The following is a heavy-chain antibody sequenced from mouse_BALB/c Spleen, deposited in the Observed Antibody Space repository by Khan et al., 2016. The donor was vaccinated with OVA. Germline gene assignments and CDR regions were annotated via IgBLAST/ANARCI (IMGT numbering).Heavy chain of an antibody. V-gene: IGHV2-9*02. CDR2: IWAGGST. J-gene: IGHJ2*01. CDR3: ARLVDI. D-gene: IGHD1-3*01. CDR1: GFSLTSYG. Sequence: QVQLKESGPGLVAPSQSLSITCTVSGFSLTSYGVHWVRQPPGKGLEWLGVIWAGGSTNYNSTLMSRLSISKDNSKSQVFLKMTDLQTNDTAMYYCARLVDIWGQGTTLTVSS.